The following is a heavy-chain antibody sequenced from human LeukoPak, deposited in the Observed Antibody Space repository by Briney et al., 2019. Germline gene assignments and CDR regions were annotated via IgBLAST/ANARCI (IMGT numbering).Heavy chain of an antibody. D-gene: IGHD6-25*01. CDR1: VYTFTIYG. V-gene: IGHV1-18*01. CDR2: ISAYGNT. Sequence: ASVKVSFTTTVYTFTIYGISWMCHAPGQGLEWMGLISAYGNTNYAQNLQGRVTMTTDTSTSTAYMELRSLRSDDTAVYYCAREIIGYYFYYWGQGTLVTVSS. CDR3: AREIIGYYFYY. J-gene: IGHJ4*02.